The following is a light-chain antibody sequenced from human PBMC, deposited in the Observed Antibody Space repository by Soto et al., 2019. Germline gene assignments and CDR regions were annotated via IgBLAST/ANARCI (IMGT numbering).Light chain of an antibody. J-gene: IGLJ1*01. CDR3: CSYASGHTVYV. Sequence: QSALTQPASVSGSPGQSITISCTGTSSDVGSYNLVSWYQQHPGKAPKLMIYEDSKRPSGVSSRFSGSKSGNTASLTIAGLQAEDEADYYCCSYASGHTVYVFGTGTKLTVL. V-gene: IGLV2-23*02. CDR1: SSDVGSYNL. CDR2: EDS.